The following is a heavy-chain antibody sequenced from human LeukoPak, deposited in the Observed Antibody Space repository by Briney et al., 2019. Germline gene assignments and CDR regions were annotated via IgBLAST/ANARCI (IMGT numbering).Heavy chain of an antibody. V-gene: IGHV4-4*07. CDR3: ARDGGSGWYNY. Sequence: SETLSLTCTVSGGSISTYYWNWIRQPAGKGLEWIGRIQSSGSTNYNPSLKSRLTMSVDKSKNQFSLKLSSVIAADTAVYYCARDGGSGWYNYWGQGTLVTVSS. CDR2: IQSSGST. D-gene: IGHD6-19*01. J-gene: IGHJ4*02. CDR1: GGSISTYY.